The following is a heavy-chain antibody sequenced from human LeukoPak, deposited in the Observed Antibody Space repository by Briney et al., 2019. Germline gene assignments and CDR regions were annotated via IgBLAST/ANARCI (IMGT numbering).Heavy chain of an antibody. Sequence: RGSLRLSCAASGFTFNSYCMNWVRQAPGKGLEWVSNISPGGGSTYYADSVKGRFTISRDNSKNTLYLQVNSLRAEDTAVYYCAKGGKWDVAPFDYWGQGTLVTVSS. D-gene: IGHD1-26*01. CDR3: AKGGKWDVAPFDY. J-gene: IGHJ4*02. V-gene: IGHV3-23*01. CDR1: GFTFNSYC. CDR2: ISPGGGST.